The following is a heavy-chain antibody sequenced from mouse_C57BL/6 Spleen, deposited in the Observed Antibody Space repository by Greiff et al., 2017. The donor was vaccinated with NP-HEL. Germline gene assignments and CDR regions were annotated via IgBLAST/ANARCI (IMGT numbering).Heavy chain of an antibody. CDR2: IHPSDSDT. CDR3: AIKDFVTTVVANHYYAMDY. CDR1: GYTFTSYW. Sequence: QVQLQQPGAELVKPGASVKVSCKASGYTFTSYWMHWVKQRPGQGLEWIGRIHPSDSDTNYNQKLKGKATLTGDKSSSTAYMQLSSLTSEDSAVYYCAIKDFVTTVVANHYYAMDYWGQGTSVTVSS. J-gene: IGHJ4*01. D-gene: IGHD1-1*01. V-gene: IGHV1-74*01.